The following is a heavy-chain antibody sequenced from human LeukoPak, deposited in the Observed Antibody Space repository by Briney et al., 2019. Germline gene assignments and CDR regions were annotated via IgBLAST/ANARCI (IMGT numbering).Heavy chain of an antibody. J-gene: IGHJ6*02. V-gene: IGHV4-34*01. CDR1: GGSFSGYY. D-gene: IGHD4-11*01. CDR3: ARGRTTVTFYYYYYGMDV. CDR2: INHSGST. Sequence: SETLSLTCAVYGGSFSGYYWSWIRQPPGKGLEWIGEINHSGSTNYNPSLKSRVTISVDTSKNQFSLKLSSVTAADTAVYYCARGRTTVTFYYYYYGMDVWGQGTTVTVSS.